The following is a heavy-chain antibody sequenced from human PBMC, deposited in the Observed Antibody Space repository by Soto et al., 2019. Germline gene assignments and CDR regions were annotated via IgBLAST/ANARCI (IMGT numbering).Heavy chain of an antibody. V-gene: IGHV3-30*04. CDR2: IAYDGRNK. D-gene: IGHD2-8*01. CDR1: GFTFSSYA. J-gene: IGHJ4*02. CDR3: ARIGTWALNFDY. Sequence: PGGSLRLSCAASGFTFSSYAMHWVRQAPGKGLEWVAVIAYDGRNKYYADSVKGRFTISRDNSKNTLYLQMNSLRVQDTAVYYCARIGTWALNFDYWGQGTLVTVSS.